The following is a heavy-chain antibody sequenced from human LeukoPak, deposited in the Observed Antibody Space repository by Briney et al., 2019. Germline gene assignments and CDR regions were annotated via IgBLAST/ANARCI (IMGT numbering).Heavy chain of an antibody. CDR3: ARPVYDSSGYYSYYFDY. Sequence: GGSLRLSCAASGFTFSSYAMHWVRQAPGKGLEWVAVISYDGSNKYYADSVKGRFTISRDNSKNTLYLQMNSLRAEDTAVYYCARPVYDSSGYYSYYFDYWGQGTLVTVSS. J-gene: IGHJ4*02. D-gene: IGHD3-22*01. CDR1: GFTFSSYA. V-gene: IGHV3-30*04. CDR2: ISYDGSNK.